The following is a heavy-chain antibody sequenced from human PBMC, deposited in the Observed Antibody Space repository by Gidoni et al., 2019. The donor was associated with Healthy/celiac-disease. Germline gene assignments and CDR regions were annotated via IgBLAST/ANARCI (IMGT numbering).Heavy chain of an antibody. CDR1: GGSFRGYY. Sequence: QVQLQQWGAGLLKPSETLSLTCAVYGGSFRGYYWSWIRQPPGKGLEWIGEINHSGSTNYNPSLKSRVTISVDTSKNQFSLKLSSVTAADTAVYYCARGLGYCSSTSCYSNWFDPWGQGTLVTVSS. J-gene: IGHJ5*02. V-gene: IGHV4-34*01. CDR2: INHSGST. CDR3: ARGLGYCSSTSCYSNWFDP. D-gene: IGHD2-2*02.